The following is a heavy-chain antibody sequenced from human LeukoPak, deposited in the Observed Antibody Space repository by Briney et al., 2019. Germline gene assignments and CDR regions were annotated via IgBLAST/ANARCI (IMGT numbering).Heavy chain of an antibody. CDR3: ARERAVAGSFPGAFDI. Sequence: PSETLSLTCTVSGGSISSYYWNWIRQPAGKGLEWIGRIYTSGSTNYNPSLKSRVTISVDTSKNQFSLRLISVTAADTAVYYCARERAVAGSFPGAFDIWGQGTMVTVSS. D-gene: IGHD6-19*01. V-gene: IGHV4-4*07. CDR1: GGSISSYY. CDR2: IYTSGST. J-gene: IGHJ3*02.